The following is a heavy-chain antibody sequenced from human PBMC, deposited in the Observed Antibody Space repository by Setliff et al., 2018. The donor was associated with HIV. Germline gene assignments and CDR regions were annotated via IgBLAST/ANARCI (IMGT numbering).Heavy chain of an antibody. CDR2: INGYSGQT. J-gene: IGHJ3*02. CDR3: AREAPRYASGAFDM. V-gene: IGHV1-18*01. D-gene: IGHD3-10*01. Sequence: AAVKVSCKSSGYTFSNFGVSWVRQAPGQGRAWLGYINGYSGQTHFSPRLQGRLTMTTDTSTDTVYLELRSLASDDTAIYYCAREAPRYASGAFDMWGLGTMVTVSS. CDR1: GYTFSNFG.